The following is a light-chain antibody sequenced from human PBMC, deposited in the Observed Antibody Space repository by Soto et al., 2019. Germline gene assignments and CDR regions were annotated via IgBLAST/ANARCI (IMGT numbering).Light chain of an antibody. CDR1: SSDVGGHNY. J-gene: IGLJ1*01. Sequence: SALRQPASVSGCPGPAVTVGCSGTSSDVGGHNYVSWYQQHPGKAPKLMIYDVSNRPSGVSNRFSGSKSGNTASLTISGLQAEDEADYYRSSYTSSSTLYVFGTGT. V-gene: IGLV2-14*01. CDR2: DVS. CDR3: SSYTSSSTLYV.